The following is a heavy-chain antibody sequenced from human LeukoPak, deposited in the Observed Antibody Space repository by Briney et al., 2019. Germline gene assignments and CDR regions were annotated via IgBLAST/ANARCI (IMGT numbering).Heavy chain of an antibody. D-gene: IGHD6-6*01. V-gene: IGHV3-11*01. J-gene: IGHJ6*02. CDR2: ISSSGNTI. CDR3: ASMSIAARLYYYYGMDV. Sequence: GGSLRLSCAASGFTFSDYYMSWIRQAPGKGLEWVSHISSSGNTIYYADSVKGRFTISRDNAKNSLYLQMNSLRAEDTAVYYCASMSIAARLYYYYGMDVWGQGTTVTVSS. CDR1: GFTFSDYY.